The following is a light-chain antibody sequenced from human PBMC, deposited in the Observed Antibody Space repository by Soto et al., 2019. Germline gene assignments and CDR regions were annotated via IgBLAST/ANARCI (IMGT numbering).Light chain of an antibody. CDR1: QSVSRN. CDR2: GAS. CDR3: QQYNNWPRT. J-gene: IGKJ1*01. Sequence: EIVMTQSPVTLSVSPGERATXXXXASQSVSRNLAWYQQKPGQAPRLLIYGASTRATGIPDRFSGSGSGTDFTLTISRLEPEDFAVYYCQQYNNWPRTFGQGTKVDIK. V-gene: IGKV3D-15*01.